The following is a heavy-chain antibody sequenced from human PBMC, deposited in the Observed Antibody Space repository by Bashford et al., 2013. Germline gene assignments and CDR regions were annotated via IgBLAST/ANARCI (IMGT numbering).Heavy chain of an antibody. V-gene: IGHV1-18*04. CDR1: GYNFTTYG. CDR2: ISAYTGNI. D-gene: IGHD2-2*03. Sequence: ASVKVSCKTSGYNFTTYGIRWVRQAPGQGLEWMGWISAYTGNIKYAQKFQGRVTMTTDTPTSTAYMELRSLRSDDTAVYYCSRWARGXGYDASDIVGPRDKWSTVSS. J-gene: IGHJ3*02. CDR3: SRWARGXGYDASDI.